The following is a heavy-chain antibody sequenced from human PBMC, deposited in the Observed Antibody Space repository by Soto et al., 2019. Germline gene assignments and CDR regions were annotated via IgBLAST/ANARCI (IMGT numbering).Heavy chain of an antibody. V-gene: IGHV1-18*01. CDR1: GHTFTTSG. Sequence: QVQLVQSGAAVKKPGASVKVSCKASGHTFTTSGISWVRQAPGRGRERMGWISSYNDNTNYAQKHQGRVTMTTDTTAGSAYMELRTMRSDDTAVYSCARDGFYAGFGRYTYGCSPPRYYGMAFWGQGTTVTVS. D-gene: IGHD5-18*01. CDR2: ISSYNDNT. J-gene: IGHJ6*02. CDR3: ARDGFYAGFGRYTYGCSPPRYYGMAF.